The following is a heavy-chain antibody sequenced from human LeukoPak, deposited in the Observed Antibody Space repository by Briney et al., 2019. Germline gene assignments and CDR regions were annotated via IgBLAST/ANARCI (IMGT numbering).Heavy chain of an antibody. D-gene: IGHD6-13*01. J-gene: IGHJ4*02. CDR2: IRYDGTHK. V-gene: IGHV3-30*02. Sequence: GGSLRLSCAASGFTFSTYGMHWVRQAPGKGLEWVAFIRYDGTHKYYTDSVKGRFTISRDNSKDTLYLQMHSLRAEDTAIYYCAKSNIAAAAFDSWGQGTLVTVSS. CDR1: GFTFSTYG. CDR3: AKSNIAAAAFDS.